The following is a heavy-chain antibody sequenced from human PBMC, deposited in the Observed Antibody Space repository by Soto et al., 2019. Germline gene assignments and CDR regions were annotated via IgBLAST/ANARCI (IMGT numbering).Heavy chain of an antibody. J-gene: IGHJ6*02. V-gene: IGHV4-38-2*02. D-gene: IGHD1-26*01. CDR3: AREGAIDTGIVGATHYYYGMDV. CDR1: GYSISSGYY. Sequence: SETLSLTCAVSGYSISSGYYWGWIRQPPGKGLEWIGSIYHGGSTYYDPSLKSRVTISVDTSKNQFSLKLSSVTAADTAVYYCAREGAIDTGIVGATHYYYGMDVWGQGTTVTVSS. CDR2: IYHGGST.